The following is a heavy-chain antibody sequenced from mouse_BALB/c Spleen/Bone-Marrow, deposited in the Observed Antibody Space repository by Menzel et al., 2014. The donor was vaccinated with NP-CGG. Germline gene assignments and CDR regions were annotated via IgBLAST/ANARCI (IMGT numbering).Heavy chain of an antibody. J-gene: IGHJ3*01. CDR1: GYTFTSYL. V-gene: IGHV1S81*02. Sequence: VQLQQSGAELVKPGASVKLSCKASGYTFTSYLIHWVELRPGQGPEWIGEINPSNGRTNYNEKFKNKATLTVDKSSSTAYIQLSSLTSEDSAVYYCARYDGPAWFAYWGQGTLVTVSA. CDR2: INPSNGRT. D-gene: IGHD2-3*01. CDR3: ARYDGPAWFAY.